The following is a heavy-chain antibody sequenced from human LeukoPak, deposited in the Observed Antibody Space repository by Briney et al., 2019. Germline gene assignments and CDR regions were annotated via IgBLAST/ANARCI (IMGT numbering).Heavy chain of an antibody. J-gene: IGHJ6*02. CDR1: AGSVSNGNYY. D-gene: IGHD3-3*01. CDR3: ARGPGRLRFLEWSRYYYYGMDV. Sequence: PSETLSLTCTVSAGSVSNGNYYWSWLRQPPGKALEWIGYIYYTGTTYYIPSLKSRVTISVDTSKNQFSLKLSSVTAADTAVYYCARGPGRLRFLEWSRYYYYGMDVWGQGTTVTVSS. CDR2: IYYTGTT. V-gene: IGHV4-61*01.